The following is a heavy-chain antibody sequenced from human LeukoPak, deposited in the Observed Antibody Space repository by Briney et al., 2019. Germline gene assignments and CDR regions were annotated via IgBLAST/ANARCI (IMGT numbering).Heavy chain of an antibody. D-gene: IGHD3-10*01. CDR1: GFTFSSYW. J-gene: IGHJ4*02. CDR2: IKQDGSEK. V-gene: IGHV3-7*04. Sequence: GGSLRLSCAAYGFTFSSYWMSWVRQAPGKGLEWVANIKQDGSEKYYVDSVKGRFTISRDNAKNSLYLQMNSLRAEDTAVYYCARGNSGGYFDYWGQGTLVTVSS. CDR3: ARGNSGGYFDY.